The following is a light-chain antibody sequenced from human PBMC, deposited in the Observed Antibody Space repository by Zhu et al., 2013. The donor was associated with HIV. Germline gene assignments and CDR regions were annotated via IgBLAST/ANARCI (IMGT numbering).Light chain of an antibody. CDR2: GAS. Sequence: MVMTQSPATLYVSPGESATLSCRASHNVGSKVAWFQQKSGQAPRLLIYGASTRARGIPVRFSGSGSGTEFTLTISSLQSEDFAVYFCQHYNIWPSFGQGTRLDIK. CDR3: QHYNIWPS. V-gene: IGKV3-15*01. J-gene: IGKJ5*01. CDR1: HNVGSK.